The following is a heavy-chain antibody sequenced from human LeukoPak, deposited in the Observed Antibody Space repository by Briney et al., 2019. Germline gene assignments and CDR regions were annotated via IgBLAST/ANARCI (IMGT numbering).Heavy chain of an antibody. CDR3: VRGGLMGATDY. V-gene: IGHV3-74*01. J-gene: IGHJ4*02. Sequence: PGGSLRLSCAASGFSFNMAWMHWVRQAPGKGLVWVSYINGDGSTKNHADFAEGRFTIFRDNAKNTLYLQMNSLRAEDMAVYYCVRGGLMGATDYWGQGTLVTVSS. D-gene: IGHD1-26*01. CDR1: GFSFNMAW. CDR2: INGDGSTK.